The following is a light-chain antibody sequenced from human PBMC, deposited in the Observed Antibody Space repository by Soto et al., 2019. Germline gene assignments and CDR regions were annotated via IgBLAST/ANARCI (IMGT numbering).Light chain of an antibody. J-gene: IGLJ3*02. Sequence: QSVLTQPPSGSAAPGQKVTISCSGSSSNIGNNYVSWYQQLPGTAPKLLIYDNNKRPSGIPDRFSGSKSGTSATLGITGLQTGDEADYYCGTWDSGLRAGVFGGGTKLTVL. CDR2: DNN. CDR3: GTWDSGLRAGV. CDR1: SSNIGNNY. V-gene: IGLV1-51*01.